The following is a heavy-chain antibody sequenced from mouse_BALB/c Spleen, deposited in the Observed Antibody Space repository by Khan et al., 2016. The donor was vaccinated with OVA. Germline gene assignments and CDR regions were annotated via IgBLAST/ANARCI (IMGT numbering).Heavy chain of an antibody. V-gene: IGHV1-20*02. CDR3: TSIYRRYFDY. CDR2: INPHIGET. J-gene: IGHJ2*01. Sequence: IQLVQSGPELVKPGASVKISCKASGYSFTGYFMNWVMQSHGKSLEWIGRINPHIGETFYNQKFKGKATLTVDESSSTAYMELRSLASEDSAVYCCTSIYRRYFDYWGQGTTLTVSS. D-gene: IGHD2-1*01. CDR1: GYSFTGYF.